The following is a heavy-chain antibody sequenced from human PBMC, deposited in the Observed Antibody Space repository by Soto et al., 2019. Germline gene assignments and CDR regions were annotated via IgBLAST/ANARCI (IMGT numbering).Heavy chain of an antibody. D-gene: IGHD2-15*01. CDR3: ARDWGNCSGGSCYSDYYYYYGMDV. Sequence: GASVKVSCKASGYTFTSYGVSWVRQAPGQGLEWMGWISAYNGNTNYAQKLQGRVTMTTDTSTYTAYMELRSLRSDDTAVYYCARDWGNCSGGSCYSDYYYYYGMDVWGQGTTVTVSS. CDR1: GYTFTSYG. V-gene: IGHV1-18*01. J-gene: IGHJ6*02. CDR2: ISAYNGNT.